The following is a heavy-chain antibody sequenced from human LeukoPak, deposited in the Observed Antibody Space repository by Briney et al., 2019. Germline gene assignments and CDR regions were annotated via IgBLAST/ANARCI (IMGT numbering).Heavy chain of an antibody. CDR3: ARGQGAAGYSSSWTLKPYNWFDP. Sequence: PSETLSLTCAVYGGSFSGYYWSWIRQPPGKGLEWIGEINHSGSTNYNPSLKSRVTISVDTSKNQFSLKLSSVTAADTAVYYCARGQGAAGYSSSWTLKPYNWFDPWGQGTLVTVSS. J-gene: IGHJ5*02. CDR1: GGSFSGYY. D-gene: IGHD6-13*01. CDR2: INHSGST. V-gene: IGHV4-34*01.